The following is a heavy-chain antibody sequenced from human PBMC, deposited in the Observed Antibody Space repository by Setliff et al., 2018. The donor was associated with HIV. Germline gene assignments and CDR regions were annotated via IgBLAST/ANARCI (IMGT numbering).Heavy chain of an antibody. V-gene: IGHV3-15*01. CDR2: IKANTDGGTT. D-gene: IGHD3-22*01. J-gene: IGHJ3*02. Sequence: PGESLKISCAGSGFTFNDAWISWVRQAPGKGLDWVGRIKANTDGGTTDYAAPVRGRFTISRDDSKNTVYLQMDSLKIEDTAMYYCTTAPFTIILVEISEDAFDIWGQGTVVTVSS. CDR3: TTAPFTIILVEISEDAFDI. CDR1: GFTFNDAW.